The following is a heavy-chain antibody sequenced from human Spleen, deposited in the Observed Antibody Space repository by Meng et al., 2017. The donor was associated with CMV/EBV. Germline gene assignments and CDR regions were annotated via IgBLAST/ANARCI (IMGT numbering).Heavy chain of an antibody. Sequence: ASVKVSCKASGYIFINYGISWVRQAPGQGLEWMGWISAYDGSANYAQKLQGRLTMTTDTSTSTAYTELSSLRSEDTAVYYCATPREGAYNWFDPWGQGTLVTVSS. D-gene: IGHD1-26*01. J-gene: IGHJ5*02. CDR1: GYIFINYG. CDR2: ISAYDGSA. V-gene: IGHV1-18*01. CDR3: ATPREGAYNWFDP.